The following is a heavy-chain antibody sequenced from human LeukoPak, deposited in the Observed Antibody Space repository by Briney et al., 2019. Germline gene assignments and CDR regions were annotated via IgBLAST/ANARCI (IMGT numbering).Heavy chain of an antibody. Sequence: PSETLSLTCTVSGGSISGHYWTWVRQPPGKGLEWIGNMFYNANTNYNPSLKSRITMSLETSKNQFSLRLRSVTAADTAVYFCAGDLYEWGQGTLVTVSS. D-gene: IGHD5/OR15-5a*01. CDR3: AGDLYE. CDR1: GGSISGHY. J-gene: IGHJ4*02. V-gene: IGHV4-59*11. CDR2: MFYNANT.